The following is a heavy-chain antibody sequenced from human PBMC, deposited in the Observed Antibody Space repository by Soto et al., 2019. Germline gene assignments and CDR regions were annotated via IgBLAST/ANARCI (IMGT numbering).Heavy chain of an antibody. D-gene: IGHD7-27*01. CDR3: AKDLLGPGRAYGMDV. J-gene: IGHJ6*02. Sequence: QVQLVESGGGVVQPGRSLRLSCAASGFTFSSYGMHWVRQAPGKGLEWVAVISYDGSNKYYADSVKGRFTISRDNSKNTLYLQMNGLRAEDTAVYYCAKDLLGPGRAYGMDVWGQVTTVTVAS. V-gene: IGHV3-30*18. CDR1: GFTFSSYG. CDR2: ISYDGSNK.